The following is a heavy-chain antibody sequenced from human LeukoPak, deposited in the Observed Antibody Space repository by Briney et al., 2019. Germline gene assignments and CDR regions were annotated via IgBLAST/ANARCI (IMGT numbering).Heavy chain of an antibody. V-gene: IGHV4-39*01. Sequence: SGTLSLTRAVSRGSISSGRYYCGWARHPPGEWLEWIGYIYYSGSSYYNPSLKSRVTISVHKSKNQFSLKLSCVNAADTAVYYCASHVDTATDYFDYWGQGTLVTVSS. CDR1: RGSISSGRYY. CDR3: ASHVDTATDYFDY. J-gene: IGHJ4*02. CDR2: IYYSGSS. D-gene: IGHD5-18*01.